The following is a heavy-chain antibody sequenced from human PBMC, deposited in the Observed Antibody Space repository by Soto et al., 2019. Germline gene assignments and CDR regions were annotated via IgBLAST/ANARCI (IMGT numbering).Heavy chain of an antibody. CDR1: GFTFSSYG. CDR2: IWYDGSNK. D-gene: IGHD1-7*01. J-gene: IGHJ6*02. CDR3: ARETGTGGMDV. Sequence: QVQLVESGGGVVQPGRSLRLSCAASGFTFSSYGMHWVRQAPGKGLEWVAVIWYDGSNKYYADSVKGRFTISRDNSKNTLYLQMNSLRAEDTAVYYCARETGTGGMDVWGQGTTVTGSS. V-gene: IGHV3-33*01.